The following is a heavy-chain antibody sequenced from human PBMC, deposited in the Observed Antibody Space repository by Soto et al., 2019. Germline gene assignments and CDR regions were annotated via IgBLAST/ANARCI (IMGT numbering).Heavy chain of an antibody. Sequence: QVQLQQWGAGLLKPSETLSLTCAVYGGSFSGYYWSWIRQPPWKGLEWIGEINHSGSTNYNPSLKGRDTIAVDTSKIQVALTLRSVTAAYTAVYYCARGGARYNWKYGLPRVENNWLDPWGQGTLVTVSS. CDR1: GGSFSGYY. D-gene: IGHD1-7*01. CDR3: ARGGARYNWKYGLPRVENNWLDP. CDR2: INHSGST. V-gene: IGHV4-34*01. J-gene: IGHJ5*02.